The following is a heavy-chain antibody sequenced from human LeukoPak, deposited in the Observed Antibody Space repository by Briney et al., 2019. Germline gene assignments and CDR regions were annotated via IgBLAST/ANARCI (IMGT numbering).Heavy chain of an antibody. V-gene: IGHV1-69*15. CDR3: ARELIYRYGSYFDY. D-gene: IGHD3-16*02. CDR1: GGTFSSYA. CDR2: IIPIFGTA. J-gene: IGHJ4*02. Sequence: GASVKVSCKASGGTFSSYAISWVRQAPGQGLEWMGRIIPIFGTANYAQKFQDRVTITADESTSTAYMELSSLRSEDTAVYYCARELIYRYGSYFDYWGQGTLVTVSS.